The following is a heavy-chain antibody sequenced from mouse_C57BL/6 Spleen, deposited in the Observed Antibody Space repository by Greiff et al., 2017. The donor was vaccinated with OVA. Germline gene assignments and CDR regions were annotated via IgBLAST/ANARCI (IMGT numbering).Heavy chain of an antibody. CDR2: IDPSDSYT. Sequence: QVQLQQPGAELVRPGTSVKLSCKASGYTFTSYWMHWVKQRPGQGLEWIGVIDPSDSYTNYNQKFKGKATLTVDTSSSTAYMQLSSLTSEDSAVYYCARSPLLRDYAMDYWGQGTSVTVSS. J-gene: IGHJ4*01. V-gene: IGHV1-59*01. CDR3: ARSPLLRDYAMDY. D-gene: IGHD1-1*01. CDR1: GYTFTSYW.